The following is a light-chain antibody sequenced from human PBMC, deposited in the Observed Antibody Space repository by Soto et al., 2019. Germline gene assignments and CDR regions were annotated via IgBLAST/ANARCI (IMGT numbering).Light chain of an antibody. CDR1: ESLYTY. V-gene: IGKV3-11*01. J-gene: IGKJ3*01. CDR2: DTS. CDR3: QEHGNWPRRT. Sequence: EIVLTQSPATLSLSPGERATLSCRASESLYTYLAWFQQKPGQAPRLLIFDTSRRATGVPARFSGSGAGTDYSLTTSSLEPVDFSVYYCQEHGNWPRRTFGPGTKVEI.